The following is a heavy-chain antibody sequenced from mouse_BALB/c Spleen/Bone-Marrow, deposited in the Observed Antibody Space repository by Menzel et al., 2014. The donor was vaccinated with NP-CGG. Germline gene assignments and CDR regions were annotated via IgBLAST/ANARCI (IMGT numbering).Heavy chain of an antibody. Sequence: QVQLKESGAELAKPGASVKMSCKASGYTFTTYWMHWVKRRPGKGLEWIGYINPSTGYTGYIQKFKDKATLTADKSSSTAYIQKNSVTSEDSSVYYCVLITPVGSDYWGQGTTLTVSS. CDR1: GYTFTTYW. V-gene: IGHV1-7*01. CDR3: VLITPVGSDY. J-gene: IGHJ2*01. CDR2: INPSTGYT. D-gene: IGHD1-1*01.